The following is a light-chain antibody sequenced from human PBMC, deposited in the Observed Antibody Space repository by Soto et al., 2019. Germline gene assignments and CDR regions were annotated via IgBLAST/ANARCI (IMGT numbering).Light chain of an antibody. CDR3: SSYAGSNNQV. Sequence: QSALTQPPSASGSPGQSVTISCTGTSSDVGGYNYVSWYQQHTGRAPKLMIYEVSKRPSGVPARFSGSKSGNTASLTVSGLQTEDEADYYCSSYAGSNNQVFGTGTKVTVL. V-gene: IGLV2-8*01. J-gene: IGLJ1*01. CDR1: SSDVGGYNY. CDR2: EVS.